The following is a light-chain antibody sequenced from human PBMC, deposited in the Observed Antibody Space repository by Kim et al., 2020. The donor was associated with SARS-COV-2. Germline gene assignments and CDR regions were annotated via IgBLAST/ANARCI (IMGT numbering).Light chain of an antibody. V-gene: IGKV2-28*01. Sequence: DIVMTQSPLSLAVTPGEPASISCRSSESLLHSNGYTYLDWYLQKPGQSPQLLMYVASHRASGVPDRFSGSASHTEFTLTISRVDAEDVGLYYCMQTLQIPWTFGQGTKVDIK. CDR1: ESLLHSNGYTY. CDR2: VAS. CDR3: MQTLQIPWT. J-gene: IGKJ1*01.